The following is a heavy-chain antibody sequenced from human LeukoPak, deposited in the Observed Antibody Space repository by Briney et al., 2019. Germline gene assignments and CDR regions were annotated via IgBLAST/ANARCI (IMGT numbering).Heavy chain of an antibody. CDR3: ATTWIQLWLTFDY. Sequence: GGSLTLSCAASGFTFSSYGRHWVRQPPGKGLEWLAVISYDGSNKYYADSVKGRFTIARDNSNNTQYLQINSLRAEDTAVYYCATTWIQLWLTFDYWGQGTLVTVSS. CDR1: GFTFSSYG. J-gene: IGHJ4*02. V-gene: IGHV3-30*03. D-gene: IGHD5-18*01. CDR2: ISYDGSNK.